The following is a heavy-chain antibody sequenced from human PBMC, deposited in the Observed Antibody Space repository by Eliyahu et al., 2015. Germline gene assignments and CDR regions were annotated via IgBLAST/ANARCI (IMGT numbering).Heavy chain of an antibody. V-gene: IGHV4-39*07. J-gene: IGHJ4*02. CDR2: IYYSGST. D-gene: IGHD3-10*01. Sequence: QLQLQESGPGLVKPSETLSLTCTVXGGSISSSSYYWGWXRQPPGKGLEWIGSIYYSGSTYYNPSLKSRVTISVDTSKNQFSLKLSSVTAADTAVYYCARDASYYGSGSPDYWGQGTLVTVSS. CDR3: ARDASYYGSGSPDY. CDR1: GGSISSSSYY.